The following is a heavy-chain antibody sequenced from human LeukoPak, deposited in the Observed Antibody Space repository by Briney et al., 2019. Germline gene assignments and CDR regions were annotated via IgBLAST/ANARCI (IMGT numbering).Heavy chain of an antibody. D-gene: IGHD3-10*01. J-gene: IGHJ4*02. Sequence: SETLSLTCSVSGDSIITYYWSWNRQPAGEGLEWIGRIYSTGSTNYNPSLKSRVTMSVDTSKNQFSLNLISVTAADTAVYYCARDAGNYRSGGLDYWGQGALVTVSS. CDR3: ARDAGNYRSGGLDY. CDR1: GDSIITYY. CDR2: IYSTGST. V-gene: IGHV4-4*07.